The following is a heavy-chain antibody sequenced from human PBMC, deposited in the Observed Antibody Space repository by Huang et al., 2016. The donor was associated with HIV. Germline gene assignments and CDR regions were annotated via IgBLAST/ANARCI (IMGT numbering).Heavy chain of an antibody. CDR3: AKVASGYDFSARGSDWFDP. D-gene: IGHD5-12*01. Sequence: EMQLLESGGGLVQPGGSLRLSCAASAFTFRRYAMTWVRQAPGKWLEGVSATSGSGGNTYYADSVKGRFTNSRDNSKNTLYLQMNSLRAEDTAVYYCAKVASGYDFSARGSDWFDPWGQGTLVSVSS. CDR2: TSGSGGNT. V-gene: IGHV3-23*01. CDR1: AFTFRRYA. J-gene: IGHJ5*02.